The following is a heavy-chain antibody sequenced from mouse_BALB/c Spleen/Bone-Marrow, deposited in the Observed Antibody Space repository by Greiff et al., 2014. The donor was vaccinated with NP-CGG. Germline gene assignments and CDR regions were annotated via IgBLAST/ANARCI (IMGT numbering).Heavy chain of an antibody. D-gene: IGHD2-4*01. CDR2: ISNGSSTI. CDR3: ARKGAMITHYYAMDY. J-gene: IGHJ4*01. V-gene: IGHV5-17*02. Sequence: EVNLVESGGGLVRPGGSRKLSCAASGFTFSSFGMHWVRQAPEKGLEWVAYISNGSSTIYYADTVKGRFTISRDNPKNTLFLQMTSLRSEDTAMYYCARKGAMITHYYAMDYWGQGTSVTVSS. CDR1: GFTFSSFG.